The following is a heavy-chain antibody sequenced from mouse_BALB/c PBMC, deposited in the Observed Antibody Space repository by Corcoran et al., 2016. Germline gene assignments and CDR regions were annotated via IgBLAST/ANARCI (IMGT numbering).Heavy chain of an antibody. J-gene: IGHJ3*01. CDR1: GYTFTNYG. D-gene: IGHD1-1*01. CDR2: INTYTGEP. V-gene: IGHV9-3-1*01. CDR3: AITSGVATFAY. Sequence: QIQLVQSGPELKKPGETVKISCKASGYTFTNYGMNWVKQAPGKGLKWMGWINTYTGEPTYADDFKGRFAFSLETSASTAYLQIINLKNEDTATYFCAITSGVATFAYWGQGTLVTVSA.